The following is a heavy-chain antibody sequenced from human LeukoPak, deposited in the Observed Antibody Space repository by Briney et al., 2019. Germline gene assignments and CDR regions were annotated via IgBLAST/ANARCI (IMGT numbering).Heavy chain of an antibody. Sequence: SETLSLTCAVYGGSFSGYFWTWIRQPPGKGLEWIGEINHRGSTNYNPSLKSRVTISLDTSTNQISLRLSSATAADTAVYYCARVAGYCSSTGCYHYYYSMDVWGKGTTFTVSS. CDR2: INHRGST. CDR3: ARVAGYCSSTGCYHYYYSMDV. V-gene: IGHV4-34*01. J-gene: IGHJ6*03. CDR1: GGSFSGYF. D-gene: IGHD2-2*01.